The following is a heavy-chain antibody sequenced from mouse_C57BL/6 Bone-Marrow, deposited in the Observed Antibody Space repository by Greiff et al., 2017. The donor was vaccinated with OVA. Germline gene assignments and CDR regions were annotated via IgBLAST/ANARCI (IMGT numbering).Heavy chain of an antibody. V-gene: IGHV1-42*01. Sequence: VQLKESGPELVKPGASVKLSCKASGYSFTGYYMNWVKQSPEKSLEWIGEINPSTGGTTYNQKFKAKATLTVDKSSSTAYMQLKSLTSEDSAVYYCARLDDYLFAYWGQGTLVTVSA. CDR3: ARLDDYLFAY. CDR2: INPSTGGT. J-gene: IGHJ3*01. CDR1: GYSFTGYY. D-gene: IGHD2-4*01.